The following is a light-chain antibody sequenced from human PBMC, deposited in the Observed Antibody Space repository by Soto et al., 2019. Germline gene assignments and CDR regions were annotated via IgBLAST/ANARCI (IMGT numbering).Light chain of an antibody. CDR2: DAS. CDR3: QQYNSSPLS. J-gene: IGKJ4*01. Sequence: DIQMNQSPSTLSASVGDRVTITCRASQTISSWLAWYQQKPGKAPKVLIYDASTLESGVPSRFSGDGSGTEFTLTISSLQPDDFATYYCQQYNSSPLSFGGGTKVDIK. CDR1: QTISSW. V-gene: IGKV1-5*01.